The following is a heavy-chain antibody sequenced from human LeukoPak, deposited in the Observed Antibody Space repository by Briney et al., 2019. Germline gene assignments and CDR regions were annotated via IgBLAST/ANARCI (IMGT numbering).Heavy chain of an antibody. V-gene: IGHV3-7*01. CDR3: ARDGVPGGRDV. CDR1: GFTFSNAW. CDR2: INREGSDK. J-gene: IGHJ6*02. Sequence: GGSLRLSCAASGFTFSNAWMNWVRQAPGKGLEWVANINREGSDKNYVDSVKGRFTISRDNAKNSLYLQVNSLRVEDTAVYYCARDGVPGGRDVWGQGTTVTVS. D-gene: IGHD3-16*01.